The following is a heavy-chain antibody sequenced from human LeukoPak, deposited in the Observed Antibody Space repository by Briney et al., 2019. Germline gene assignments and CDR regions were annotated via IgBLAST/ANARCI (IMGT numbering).Heavy chain of an antibody. J-gene: IGHJ6*02. V-gene: IGHV7-4-1*02. CDR1: GYTFTSYA. D-gene: IGHD3-10*01. CDR3: AGSNYGSGSYGYYYYYGMDV. Sequence: EASVKVSCKASGYTFTSYAMNWVRQAPGQGLEWMGWINTNTGNPTYAQGFTGRFVFSLDTSVSTAYLQISSLKAEDTAVYYCAGSNYGSGSYGYYYYYGMDVWGQGTTVTVSS. CDR2: INTNTGNP.